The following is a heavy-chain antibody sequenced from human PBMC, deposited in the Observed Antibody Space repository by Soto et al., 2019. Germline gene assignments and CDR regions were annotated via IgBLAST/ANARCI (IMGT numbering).Heavy chain of an antibody. Sequence: QVQLVQSGAEVKKPGSSVKVSCKASGGTSSTYTISWVRRAPGQGLEWMGGILPGFGSANYAQKFQDRVTITADNSTSTAYMELSSLRSEDTAVYYCARDLVLYGLDVWGQGTTVTVSS. J-gene: IGHJ6*02. CDR1: GGTSSTYT. CDR3: ARDLVLYGLDV. V-gene: IGHV1-69*06. D-gene: IGHD6-13*01. CDR2: ILPGFGSA.